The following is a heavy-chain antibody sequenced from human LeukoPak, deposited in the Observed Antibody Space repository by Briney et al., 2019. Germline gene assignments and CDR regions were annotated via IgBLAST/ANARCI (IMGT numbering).Heavy chain of an antibody. CDR1: GYTFTSYD. J-gene: IGHJ4*02. D-gene: IGHD2-15*01. V-gene: IGHV1-8*01. Sequence: GASVKVSCKASGYTFTSYDINWVRQATGQGLEWMGWMNPNSGNTGYAQKSQGRVTMTRNTSISTAYMELSSLRSEDTAVYYCARDIRSHIGVVQDYWGQGTLATVSS. CDR2: MNPNSGNT. CDR3: ARDIRSHIGVVQDY.